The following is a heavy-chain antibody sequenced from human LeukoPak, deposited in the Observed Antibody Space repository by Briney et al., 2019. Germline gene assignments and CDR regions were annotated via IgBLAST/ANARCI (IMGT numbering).Heavy chain of an antibody. CDR3: ARGPTAPSGAFDI. CDR1: GYTFTGYY. D-gene: IGHD4-11*01. J-gene: IGHJ3*02. Sequence: SVKVSCKASGYTFTGYYMHWVRQAPGQGLEWMGRIIPILGIANYAQKFQGRVTITADKSTSTAYMELSSLRSEDTAVYYCARGPTAPSGAFDIWGQGTMVTVSS. V-gene: IGHV1-69*04. CDR2: IIPILGIA.